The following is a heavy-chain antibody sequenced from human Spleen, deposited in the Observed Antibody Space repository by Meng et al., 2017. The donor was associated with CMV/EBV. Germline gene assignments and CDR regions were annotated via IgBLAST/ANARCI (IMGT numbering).Heavy chain of an antibody. D-gene: IGHD6-19*01. Sequence: QVQLGESGGALGQPGGSLGLSCAASGFTFSSYAMPWVRQAPGKGLEWVAFIRYDGSNKYYADSVKGRFTISRDNSKNTLYLQMNSLRAEDTAVYYCARGWQWLVREGFDYWGQGTLVTVSS. CDR3: ARGWQWLVREGFDY. CDR1: GFTFSSYA. V-gene: IGHV3-30*02. J-gene: IGHJ4*02. CDR2: IRYDGSNK.